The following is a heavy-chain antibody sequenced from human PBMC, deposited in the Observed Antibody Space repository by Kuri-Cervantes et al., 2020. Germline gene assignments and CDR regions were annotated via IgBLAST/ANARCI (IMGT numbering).Heavy chain of an antibody. CDR3: ARVSFGVTAMVLYYFDY. J-gene: IGHJ4*02. V-gene: IGHV4-61*01. D-gene: IGHD5-18*01. CDR1: GGSVSSGSYY. CDR2: FYNTGSA. Sequence: SETLSLTCTVSGGSVSSGSYYWSWIRQPPGKALEWIAHFYNTGSANYNPSLKSRVTISVDTSKNQFSLKLSSVTAADTAVYYCARVSFGVTAMVLYYFDYWGQGTLVTVSS.